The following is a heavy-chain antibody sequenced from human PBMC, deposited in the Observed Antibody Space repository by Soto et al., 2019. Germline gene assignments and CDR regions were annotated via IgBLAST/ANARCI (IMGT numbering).Heavy chain of an antibody. V-gene: IGHV4-39*01. CDR2: IYYSGNT. CDR1: GGSISSSSYY. CDR3: ARRLDYDILTGHTRPYDY. D-gene: IGHD3-9*01. J-gene: IGHJ4*02. Sequence: SETLSLTCTVSGGSISSSSYYWGWIRQPPGKGLEWIGSIYYSGNTYYNPSLKSRVTISVDTSKNQFSLKLSSVTAADTAVYYCARRLDYDILTGHTRPYDYWGQGTLVTVSS.